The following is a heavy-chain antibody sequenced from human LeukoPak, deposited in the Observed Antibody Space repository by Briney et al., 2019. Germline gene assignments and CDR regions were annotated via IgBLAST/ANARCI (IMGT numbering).Heavy chain of an antibody. V-gene: IGHV3-30*18. Sequence: GSLRLSCAASGFTFSSYGMHWVRQAPGKGLEWVAVISYDGSNKYYADSVKGRFTISRDNSKNTLYLQMNSLRAEDTAVYYCAKGWQWLSSFWGQGTLVTVSS. J-gene: IGHJ4*02. CDR3: AKGWQWLSSF. CDR1: GFTFSSYG. D-gene: IGHD6-19*01. CDR2: ISYDGSNK.